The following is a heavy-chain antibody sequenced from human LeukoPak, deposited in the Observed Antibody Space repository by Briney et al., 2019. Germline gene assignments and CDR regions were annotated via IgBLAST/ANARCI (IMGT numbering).Heavy chain of an antibody. V-gene: IGHV1-69*05. CDR2: IIPMFGTG. Sequence: RASVKVSCKASGGTFSSYAISWVRQAPGQGLEWMGGIIPMFGTGNYAQKFQGRVTITRNTSTSTAYMELSSLRSEDTAVYYCARYPIVLVGATQPDAFDIWGQGTMVTVSS. CDR1: GGTFSSYA. D-gene: IGHD1-26*01. J-gene: IGHJ3*02. CDR3: ARYPIVLVGATQPDAFDI.